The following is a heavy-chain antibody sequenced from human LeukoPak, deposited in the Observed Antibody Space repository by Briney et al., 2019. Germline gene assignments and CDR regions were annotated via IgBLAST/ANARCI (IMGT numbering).Heavy chain of an antibody. CDR3: ARVRGRPEYYFDY. V-gene: IGHV1-69*06. Sequence: PVKVSCKASGSTFSSYAISWVRQAPGQGLEWMGGIIPIFGTANYAQKFQGRVTITADKSTSTAYMELSSLRSEDTPGNYCARVRGRPEYYFDYWGQGTLVTVCS. CDR2: IIPIFGTA. J-gene: IGHJ4*02. D-gene: IGHD3-16*01. CDR1: GSTFSSYA.